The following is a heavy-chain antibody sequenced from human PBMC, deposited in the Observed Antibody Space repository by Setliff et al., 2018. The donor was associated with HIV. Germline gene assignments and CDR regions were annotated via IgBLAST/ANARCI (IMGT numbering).Heavy chain of an antibody. CDR1: AGSFSIFA. Sequence: ASVKVSCKSSAGSFSIFAINWVRQAPGQGLEWMGGMMTIFSTTNYARKFQGRVTITTDESTGTAYMELSNLRSEDTAVYYCARLGLYSSGWYGGDYWGQGTLVTVSS. J-gene: IGHJ4*02. CDR3: ARLGLYSSGWYGGDY. V-gene: IGHV1-69*05. CDR2: MMTIFSTT. D-gene: IGHD6-19*01.